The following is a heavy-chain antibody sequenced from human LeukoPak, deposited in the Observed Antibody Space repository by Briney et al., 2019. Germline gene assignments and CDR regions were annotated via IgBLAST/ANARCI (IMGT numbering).Heavy chain of an antibody. J-gene: IGHJ4*02. CDR1: GFTFSNAW. D-gene: IGHD3-10*01. V-gene: IGHV3-15*01. CDR3: TTDFSGSYPMLGY. CDR2: IKSKTDGGTT. Sequence: GGSLRLSCEASGFTFSNAWMSWVRQAPGKGLEWVGRIKSKTDGGTTDYAAPVKGRFTISRDDSKNTLYLQMNSLKTEDTAVYYCTTDFSGSYPMLGYWGQGTLVTVSS.